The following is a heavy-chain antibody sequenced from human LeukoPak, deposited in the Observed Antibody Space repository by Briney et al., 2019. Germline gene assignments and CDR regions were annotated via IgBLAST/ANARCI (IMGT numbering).Heavy chain of an antibody. V-gene: IGHV3-33*01. J-gene: IGHJ3*02. Sequence: GGSLRLSCAASGFTFSSYGMHWVRQARGKGLEWVAVIWYDGSNKYYADSVKGRFTISRDNYKHTLYVQMNSLRAEETAVYYCARAPVCHNSFDIWGEGAKVTVCS. D-gene: IGHD2-8*01. CDR3: ARAPVCHNSFDI. CDR2: IWYDGSNK. CDR1: GFTFSSYG.